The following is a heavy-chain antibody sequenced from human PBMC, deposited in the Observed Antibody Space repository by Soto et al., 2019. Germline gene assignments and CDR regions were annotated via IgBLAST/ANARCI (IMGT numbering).Heavy chain of an antibody. CDR2: IIPIFGTA. V-gene: IGHV1-69*13. Sequence: GASVKVSCKASGGTFSSYAISWVRQAPGQGLEWMGGIIPIFGTANYAQKFQGRVTITADESTSTAYMELSSLRSEDTAVYYCARGSMIFGVVHNWFDPWGQGTLVTVSS. CDR1: GGTFSSYA. D-gene: IGHD3-3*01. CDR3: ARGSMIFGVVHNWFDP. J-gene: IGHJ5*02.